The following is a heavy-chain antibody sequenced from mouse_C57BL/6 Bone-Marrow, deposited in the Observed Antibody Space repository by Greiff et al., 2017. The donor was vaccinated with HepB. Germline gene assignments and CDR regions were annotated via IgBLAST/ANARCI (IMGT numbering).Heavy chain of an antibody. Sequence: QVQLQQPGAELVMPGASVKLSCKASGSTFPSYWMHWVKQRPGQGLEWIGEIDPSDSYPNYNQKFKGKSTLTVDKSSSTAYMQLSSLTSADSAVYYCAREAGTWYFDVWGTGTTVTVSS. V-gene: IGHV1-69*01. CDR3: AREAGTWYFDV. D-gene: IGHD4-1*01. J-gene: IGHJ1*03. CDR1: GSTFPSYW. CDR2: IDPSDSYP.